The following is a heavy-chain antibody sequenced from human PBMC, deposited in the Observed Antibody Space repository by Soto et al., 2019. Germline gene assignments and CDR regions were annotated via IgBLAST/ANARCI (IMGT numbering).Heavy chain of an antibody. V-gene: IGHV2-5*02. J-gene: IGHJ3*01. CDR1: GFSLITSGVG. Sequence: QITLRESGPTLVRPTETLTLTCSFSGFSLITSGVGVGWFRQSPGKALEWLAVIHWDDDNRYSPSLSSRLAITKDTSINQVVLTMTNVDPVDTGTYDFARFLRPAAAFDLWGQGTVATVSS. CDR2: IHWDDDN. CDR3: ARFLRPAAAFDL. D-gene: IGHD4-17*01.